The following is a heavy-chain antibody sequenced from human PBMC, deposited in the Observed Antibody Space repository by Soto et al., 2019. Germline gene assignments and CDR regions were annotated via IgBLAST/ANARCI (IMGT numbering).Heavy chain of an antibody. D-gene: IGHD3-22*01. CDR3: AKEADISGYHPDY. Sequence: SLRLSCAASGFTFSSYAMSWVRQAPGKGLEWVSVISGSGGSTHYADSVKGRSTISRDNSKNTLYLQVNSLRAEDTAVYYCAKEADISGYHPDYWGQGTQVTVPQ. CDR1: GFTFSSYA. CDR2: ISGSGGST. J-gene: IGHJ4*02. V-gene: IGHV3-23*01.